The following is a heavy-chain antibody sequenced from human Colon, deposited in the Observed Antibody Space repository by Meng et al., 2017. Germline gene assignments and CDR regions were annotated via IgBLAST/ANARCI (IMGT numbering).Heavy chain of an antibody. V-gene: IGHV3-7*01. Sequence: GESLKISCAASGFTFSSLWMSWVRQAPGKGLEWVDNINQDGTKTYYVDSVKGRFTISRDNAKNSLYLQLNSLRAEDTAVYYCASAETVRGAAVGYWGQGTLVTVSS. D-gene: IGHD3-10*01. CDR2: INQDGTKT. CDR3: ASAETVRGAAVGY. CDR1: GFTFSSLW. J-gene: IGHJ4*02.